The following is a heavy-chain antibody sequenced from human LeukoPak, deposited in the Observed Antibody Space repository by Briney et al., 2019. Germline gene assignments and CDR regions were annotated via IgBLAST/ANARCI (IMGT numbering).Heavy chain of an antibody. D-gene: IGHD3-9*01. CDR1: GGSISSYY. CDR2: IYYSGST. CDR3: ARTYLYDILIWFDP. Sequence: SETLSLTCTVSGGSISSYYWSWIRQPPGKGLEWIGYIYYSGSTYYNPSLKSRVTISVDTSKNQFSLKLSSVTAADTAVYYCARTYLYDILIWFDPWGQGTLVTVSS. J-gene: IGHJ5*02. V-gene: IGHV4-59*06.